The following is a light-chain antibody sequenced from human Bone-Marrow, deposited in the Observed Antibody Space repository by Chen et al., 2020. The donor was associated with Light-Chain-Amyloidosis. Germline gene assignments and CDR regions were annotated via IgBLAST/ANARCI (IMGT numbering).Light chain of an antibody. CDR3: SSYTITNTLV. V-gene: IGLV2-14*01. J-gene: IGLJ1*01. CDR1: SSDVGGDNH. CDR2: EVT. Sequence: QSAPTQPASVSGSPVQSITISCTGTSSDVGGDNHVSWYQQHPDKAPKLMIYEVTTRPSWVPDRFSGSKSDNTASLTISGLQTEDEADYFCSSYTITNTLVFGSGTRVTVL.